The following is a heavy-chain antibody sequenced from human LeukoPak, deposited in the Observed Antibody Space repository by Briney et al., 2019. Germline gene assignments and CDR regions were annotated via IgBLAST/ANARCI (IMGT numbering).Heavy chain of an antibody. CDR2: ISGSGGST. CDR1: GFTFSRYA. V-gene: IGHV3-23*01. J-gene: IGHJ3*02. Sequence: PGGSLRLSGAGSGFTFSRYAMSWVRQAPGKGLEWVSAISGSGGSTDYPDSVKGRFTISRDNSKNTLYLQMNSLRAEDTAVYYCAKDSGRTVDAFDIWGQGTMVTVSS. D-gene: IGHD3-10*01. CDR3: AKDSGRTVDAFDI.